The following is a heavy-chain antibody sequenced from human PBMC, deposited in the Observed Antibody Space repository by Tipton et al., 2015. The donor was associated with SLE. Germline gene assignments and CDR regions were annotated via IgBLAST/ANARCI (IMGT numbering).Heavy chain of an antibody. Sequence: SLRLSCAASGFTFSAFWMHWVRQAPGKGLEWVSYISSSGVNIYYADSVKGRFTISRDNSKNTLYLQMNSLRAEDTAVYYCAREQLWSSFDSWGQGTLVTVSS. J-gene: IGHJ4*02. D-gene: IGHD5-18*01. CDR3: AREQLWSSFDS. V-gene: IGHV3-48*01. CDR2: ISSSGVNI. CDR1: GFTFSAFW.